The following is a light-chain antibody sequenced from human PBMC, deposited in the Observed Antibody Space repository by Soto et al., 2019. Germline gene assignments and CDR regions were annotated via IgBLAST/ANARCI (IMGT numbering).Light chain of an antibody. V-gene: IGKV3-20*01. J-gene: IGKJ1*01. CDR1: QSVSSSY. CDR2: GAS. CDR3: QQYGTSPWT. Sequence: EIVLTQSPGTLSLSPGERATLSCRASQSVSSSYLAWYQQKPGQPPRLLMYGASSRATGFPDRFSGSGSGTDFTLTIFRLEPEDFGLYYCQQYGTSPWTFGQGTKVEIK.